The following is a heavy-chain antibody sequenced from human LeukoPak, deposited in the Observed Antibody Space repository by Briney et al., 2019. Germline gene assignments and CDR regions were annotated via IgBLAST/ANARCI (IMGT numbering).Heavy chain of an antibody. Sequence: GGSLRLSCAASGFTFSSYWMSWVRQAPGKGLEWVANIKQDGSEKYYVDSMKGRFTISRDNAKNSLYLQMNSLRAEDTAVYYCARDPSDGSHLNYYMDVWGKGTTVTVSS. CDR1: GFTFSSYW. CDR2: IKQDGSEK. J-gene: IGHJ6*03. V-gene: IGHV3-7*01. D-gene: IGHD5-24*01. CDR3: ARDPSDGSHLNYYMDV.